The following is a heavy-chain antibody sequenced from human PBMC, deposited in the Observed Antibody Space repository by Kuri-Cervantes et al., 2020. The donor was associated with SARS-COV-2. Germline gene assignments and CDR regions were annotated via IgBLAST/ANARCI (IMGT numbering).Heavy chain of an antibody. CDR1: GSTFSSYS. CDR3: VQQIAVVDYYFDF. Sequence: GGSLRLSCAASGSTFSSYSMNWVRQAPGKGLEWVSFISSSSNYIYYADSLKGRFTISRDNAKNSLYLQMNSPRAEDTAVYYCVQQIAVVDYYFDFWGQGTLVTVSS. CDR2: ISSSSNYI. J-gene: IGHJ4*02. D-gene: IGHD2-2*01. V-gene: IGHV3-21*01.